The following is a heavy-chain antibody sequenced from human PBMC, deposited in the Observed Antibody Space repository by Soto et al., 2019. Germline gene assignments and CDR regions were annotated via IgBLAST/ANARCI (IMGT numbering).Heavy chain of an antibody. D-gene: IGHD1-1*01. V-gene: IGHV3-48*02. Sequence: PGGSRRLSCAASEFIFSRYGMNRVRQAPGKGLEWVSYISSTSDATLYADSVKGRFTISRDNAKNSLYLQMNSLRDEDTAVYYCARAALDGYDSWGQGTLVTVSS. J-gene: IGHJ4*02. CDR3: ARAALDGYDS. CDR1: EFIFSRYG. CDR2: ISSTSDAT.